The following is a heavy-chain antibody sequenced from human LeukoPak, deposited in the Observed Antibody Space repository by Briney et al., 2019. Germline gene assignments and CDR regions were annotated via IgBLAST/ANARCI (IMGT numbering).Heavy chain of an antibody. D-gene: IGHD5-18*01. CDR3: ATGHSYGYNY. CDR1: GLTFNIFW. J-gene: IGHJ4*02. Sequence: PGGSLRLSCAASGLTFNIFWMHWVRQAPGKGLEWVSLIKGDGSSTTYMDSVKGRFIISRDNAKNTLYLQMNSLRTEDTAVYYCATGHSYGYNYWGQGTLVTVSP. CDR2: IKGDGSST. V-gene: IGHV3-74*01.